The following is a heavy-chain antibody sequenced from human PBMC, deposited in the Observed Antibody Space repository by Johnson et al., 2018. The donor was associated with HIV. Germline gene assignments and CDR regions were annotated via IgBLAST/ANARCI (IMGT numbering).Heavy chain of an antibody. CDR3: AINSGYDSHGAFDV. CDR2: INGDGSRL. J-gene: IGHJ3*01. CDR1: GFTFRDYW. D-gene: IGHD5-12*01. Sequence: MLLVESGGGLVKPGGSLRLSCAASGFTFRDYWMQWVRQAPGKGLVWVSRINGDGSRLTYADSVKGRFTIARDNAKNTLYLQMNSLRAEDTAVYYCAINSGYDSHGAFDVWGQGTVVTVSS. V-gene: IGHV3-74*02.